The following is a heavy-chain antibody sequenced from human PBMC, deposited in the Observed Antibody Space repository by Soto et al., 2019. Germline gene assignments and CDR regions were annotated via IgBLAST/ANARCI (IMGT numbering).Heavy chain of an antibody. D-gene: IGHD2-8*01. CDR1: GFTFDDYA. CDR3: AKDSDPYCTYGVCYTGSFDY. Sequence: GGSLRLSCAASGFTFDDYAMHWVRQAPGKGLEWVSGISWNSGSIGYADSVKGRFTISRDNAKNSLYLQMNSLRAEDTALYYCAKDSDPYCTYGVCYTGSFDYWGQGTLVTVSS. V-gene: IGHV3-9*01. CDR2: ISWNSGSI. J-gene: IGHJ4*02.